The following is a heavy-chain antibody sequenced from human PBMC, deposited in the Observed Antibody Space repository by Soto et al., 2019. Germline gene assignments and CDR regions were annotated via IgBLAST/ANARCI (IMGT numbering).Heavy chain of an antibody. CDR3: ARGLESGSLYNWFDP. D-gene: IGHD1-26*01. CDR2: INHSGST. V-gene: IGHV4-34*01. CDR1: GGSFSGYY. J-gene: IGHJ5*02. Sequence: SETLSLTCAVYGGSFSGYYWSWIRQPPGKGLEWIGEINHSGSTNYNPSLKSRVTISVDTSKNQFSLKLSSVTAADTAVYYCARGLESGSLYNWFDPWGQGTLVTVSS.